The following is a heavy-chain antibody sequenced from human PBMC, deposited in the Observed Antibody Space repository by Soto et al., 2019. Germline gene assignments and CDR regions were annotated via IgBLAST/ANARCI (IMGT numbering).Heavy chain of an antibody. CDR1: GGSISIYY. D-gene: IGHD2-15*01. CDR2: IYTSGST. J-gene: IGHJ4*02. V-gene: IGHV4-4*07. CDR3: ARDPVSYCSGGSCYSGDYFDY. Sequence: PSETLAVACTVSGGSISIYYWGSIRQPGGNGLDLLRRIYTSGSTNYNPSLKSRVTMSVDTSKNQFSLKLSSVTAADTAVYYCARDPVSYCSGGSCYSGDYFDYWGQGTLVTVSS.